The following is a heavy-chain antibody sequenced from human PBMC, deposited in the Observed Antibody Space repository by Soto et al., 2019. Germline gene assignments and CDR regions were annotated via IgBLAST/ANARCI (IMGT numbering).Heavy chain of an antibody. J-gene: IGHJ3*01. CDR2: ISDSGST. V-gene: IGHV4-59*01. CDR1: GGSISDYY. Sequence: QVQLQESGPGLVKPSETLSLTCTVSGGSISDYYWSWIRQPPGKGLEWIGYISDSGSTNYSPSLKSRVTISVDTSKNQFSLKLSFVTTADTAVYYCARDDYYDVWGQGTMVTVSS. CDR3: ARDDYYDV. D-gene: IGHD3-22*01.